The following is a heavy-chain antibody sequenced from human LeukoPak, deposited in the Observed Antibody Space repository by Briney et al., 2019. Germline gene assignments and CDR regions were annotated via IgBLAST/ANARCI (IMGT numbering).Heavy chain of an antibody. CDR1: GFTVSSNY. J-gene: IGHJ3*02. CDR2: IYSDGNT. V-gene: IGHV3-53*01. Sequence: PGGSLRLSCAASGFTVSSNYMNWVRQAPGKGLEWVSVIYSDGNTYYADSVKGRFTVSRDNSKNTLYPQMNSLRAEDTAVYYCARDRRLLYFGELFHDAFDIWGQGTMVTVSS. CDR3: ARDRRLLYFGELFHDAFDI. D-gene: IGHD3-10*01.